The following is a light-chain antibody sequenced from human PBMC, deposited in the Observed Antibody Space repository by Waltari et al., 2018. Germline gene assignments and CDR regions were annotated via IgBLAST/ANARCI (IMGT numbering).Light chain of an antibody. CDR3: QQLHTYPYT. CDR1: QDISSY. Sequence: DIQLTQSPSLLSASVGDRVTITCRASQDISSYLAWYQQEPGKAPKLLISSASTLQSGVPSRFSGSGSGTAFTLTISSLQPEDFAAYYCQQLHTYPYTFGQGTKVEIK. CDR2: SAS. V-gene: IGKV1-9*01. J-gene: IGKJ2*01.